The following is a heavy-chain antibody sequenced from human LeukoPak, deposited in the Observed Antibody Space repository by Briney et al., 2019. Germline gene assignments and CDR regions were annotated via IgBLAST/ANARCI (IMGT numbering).Heavy chain of an antibody. CDR1: GYSISSGYY. CDR2: IYHSGRT. D-gene: IGHD3-22*01. Sequence: PSETLSLTCTVSGYSISSGYYWGWIRQPPGKGLEWIGSIYHSGRTFYNPSLKSRVTISVDTSKNQFSLKLTSVTAADTAVYYCARVSGNTYFYDSRGAFDIWGQGTMVTVSS. J-gene: IGHJ3*02. CDR3: ARVSGNTYFYDSRGAFDI. V-gene: IGHV4-38-2*02.